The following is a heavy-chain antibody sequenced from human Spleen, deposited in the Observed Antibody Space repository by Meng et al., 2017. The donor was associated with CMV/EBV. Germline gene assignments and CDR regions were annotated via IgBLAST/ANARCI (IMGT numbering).Heavy chain of an antibody. CDR3: ARVAVGAVFDY. D-gene: IGHD1-26*01. CDR2: IIPIFGTA. J-gene: IGHJ4*02. CDR1: GATFSSDA. Sequence: VQVVQSGAGVKRPGSSVPVSCKASGATFSSDAISWGRQAPGQGLEWMGGIIPIFGTANSAQKFQGSVTITADESTSTAYMELSSLRSEDTAVYYCARVAVGAVFDYWGQGTLVTVSS. V-gene: IGHV1-69*12.